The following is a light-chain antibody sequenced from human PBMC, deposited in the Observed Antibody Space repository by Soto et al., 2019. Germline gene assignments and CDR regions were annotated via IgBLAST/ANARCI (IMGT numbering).Light chain of an antibody. CDR2: DAS. V-gene: IGKV3D-20*01. CDR1: QTVRNNY. J-gene: IGKJ4*01. Sequence: ESRFSMSVAAPSSSPEASATLSCRASQTVRNNYLAWYQQKPGPAPRLLIYDASSRATGLPDRFSGGASVTDFTLTTTRVEHEDIAGYYRQDFSSYQLRFGGGTE. CDR3: QDFSSYQLR.